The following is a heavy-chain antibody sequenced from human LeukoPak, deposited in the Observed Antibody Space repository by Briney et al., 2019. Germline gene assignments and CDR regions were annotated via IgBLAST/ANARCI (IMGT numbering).Heavy chain of an antibody. J-gene: IGHJ4*02. CDR3: AHGGSGNFDY. CDR1: GFTFDDYA. CDR2: ISWNSGSI. V-gene: IGHV3-9*01. D-gene: IGHD3-10*01. Sequence: GGSLRLSCAASGFTFDDYAMHWVRQAPGKGLECVSGISWNSGSIDYADSVKGRFTISRDNAKNSLYLQMNSLRAKDTALYYCAHGGSGNFDYWGQGTLVTVSS.